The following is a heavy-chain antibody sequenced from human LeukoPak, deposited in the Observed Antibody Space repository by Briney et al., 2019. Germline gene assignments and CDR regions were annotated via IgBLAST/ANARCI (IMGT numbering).Heavy chain of an antibody. J-gene: IGHJ4*02. CDR2: ISTSTTI. Sequence: PGGSLRLSCAASGFTFSSYTMNWVCQAPGKGLEWVSYISTSTTIYYTDSVKGRFTISRDNAKSSLYLQMNSLRDEDTAVYYCARGYSYGPVYYFDYWGQGTLVTVSS. CDR1: GFTFSSYT. D-gene: IGHD5-18*01. V-gene: IGHV3-48*02. CDR3: ARGYSYGPVYYFDY.